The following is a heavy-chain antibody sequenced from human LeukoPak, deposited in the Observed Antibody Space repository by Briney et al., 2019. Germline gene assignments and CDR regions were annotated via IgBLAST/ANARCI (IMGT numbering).Heavy chain of an antibody. J-gene: IGHJ4*02. CDR3: AKDYYYDSSGYTFDY. V-gene: IGHV3-23*01. D-gene: IGHD3-22*01. Sequence: PGGSLILSCAASGFTFSSYAMSWVRQAPGKGLEWVSAISGSGGSTYYADSVKGRFTISRDNSKNTLYLQMNSLRAEDTAVYYCAKDYYYDSSGYTFDYWGQGTLVTVSS. CDR1: GFTFSSYA. CDR2: ISGSGGST.